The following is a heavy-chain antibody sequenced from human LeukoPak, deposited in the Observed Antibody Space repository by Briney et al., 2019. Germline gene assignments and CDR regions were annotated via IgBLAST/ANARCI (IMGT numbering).Heavy chain of an antibody. CDR1: GFRFGDSG. D-gene: IGHD3-10*01. Sequence: QPGGSLRLSCAASGFRFGDSGMHWVRQPPGKGLEWVSGISWNSDNIGYADSVRGRFIISRDNAKNSLYLQMDSLRPEDTAVYFCAKEKGGIYYYGSGSYFDYWGQGTLVTVSS. J-gene: IGHJ4*02. CDR2: ISWNSDNI. CDR3: AKEKGGIYYYGSGSYFDY. V-gene: IGHV3-9*01.